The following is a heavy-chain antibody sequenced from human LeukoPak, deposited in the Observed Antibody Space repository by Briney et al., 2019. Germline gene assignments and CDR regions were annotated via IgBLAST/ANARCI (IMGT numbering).Heavy chain of an antibody. V-gene: IGHV3-74*01. J-gene: IGHJ4*02. CDR3: AREKNLGT. D-gene: IGHD1-14*01. CDR2: IKTDGRIT. Sequence: PGGSLRLSCAASGFTFSSYWMYWVRQAPGKGPVWVSSIKTDGRITNYADSVKGRFTISRDNAKNTVYLQMNSLRAEDTAVYYCAREKNLGTWGQGTLVTVSS. CDR1: GFTFSSYW.